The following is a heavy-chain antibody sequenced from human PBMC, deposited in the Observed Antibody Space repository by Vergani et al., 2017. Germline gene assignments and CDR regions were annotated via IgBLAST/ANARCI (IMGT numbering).Heavy chain of an antibody. J-gene: IGHJ5*02. CDR3: ERHSTEEWLVKVGWIDP. CDR2: IYYSWST. D-gene: IGHD6-19*01. V-gene: IGHV4-39*01. Sequence: QLQLQELGPGLVKPSATMALTFSVSGASIRSSNYYWGSIRQPPGKGLEWIARIYYSWSTYYNPSLKSRVTISVDTSKNQFSLKLSSVTAADSAVYFCERHSTEEWLVKVGWIDPWGQGILVTVFS. CDR1: GASIRSSNYY.